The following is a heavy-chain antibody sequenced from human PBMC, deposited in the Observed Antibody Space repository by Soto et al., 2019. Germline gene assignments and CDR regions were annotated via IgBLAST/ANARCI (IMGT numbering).Heavy chain of an antibody. CDR1: GYSFTSYW. D-gene: IGHD3-22*01. CDR2: IDPSDSYT. J-gene: IGHJ4*02. Sequence: HGESLKISCKGSGYSFTSYWISWVRQMPGKGLEWMGRIDPSDSYTNYSPSFQGHVTISADKSISTAYLQWSSLKASDTAIYYCARDTFSGDSSGPHYWGQGTLVTVSS. CDR3: ARDTFSGDSSGPHY. V-gene: IGHV5-10-1*01.